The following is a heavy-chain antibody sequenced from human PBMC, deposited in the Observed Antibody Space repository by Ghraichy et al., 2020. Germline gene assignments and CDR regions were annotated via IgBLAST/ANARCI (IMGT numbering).Heavy chain of an antibody. CDR1: GDSISNYY. Sequence: SETLSLTCTVSGDSISNYYWNWIRQPPGKGLEWIGYIHYSGSTDYNPSLKSRVTISVGTSKSQFSLSLSSVTAADTDVYYCARGSTTYYVSDYWGQGTLVTVSS. V-gene: IGHV4-59*01. CDR2: IHYSGST. D-gene: IGHD1-26*01. CDR3: ARGSTTYYVSDY. J-gene: IGHJ4*02.